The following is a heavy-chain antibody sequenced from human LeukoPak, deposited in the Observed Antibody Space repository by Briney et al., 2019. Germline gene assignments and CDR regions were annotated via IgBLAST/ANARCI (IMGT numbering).Heavy chain of an antibody. J-gene: IGHJ6*04. CDR2: INPNSGGT. CDR3: ARVNNEFRSGNVNPGMDV. Sequence: ASVKVSCKASGYTFTGYYMHWVRQAPGQGLEWMGWINPNSGGTNYAQKFQGRVTMTRDTSISTAYMELSRLRSDDTAVYYCARVNNEFRSGNVNPGMDVWGKGTTVTVSS. D-gene: IGHD3-3*01. V-gene: IGHV1-2*02. CDR1: GYTFTGYY.